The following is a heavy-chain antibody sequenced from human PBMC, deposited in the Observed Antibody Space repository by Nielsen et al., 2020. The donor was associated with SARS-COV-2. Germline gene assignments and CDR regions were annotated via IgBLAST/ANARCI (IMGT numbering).Heavy chain of an antibody. J-gene: IGHJ4*02. CDR2: ISSSGAGK. CDR1: GFTFSSYA. V-gene: IGHV3-23*01. Sequence: GESLKISCAASGFTFSSYAMSWVRQAPGKGLEWVSGISSSGAGKYYADSVKGRFTISRDNSKNTLYLQMNSLRAEDTAVYYCAKASVRWLRLNPPAFDYWGQGTLVAVSS. CDR3: AKASVRWLRLNPPAFDY. D-gene: IGHD5-12*01.